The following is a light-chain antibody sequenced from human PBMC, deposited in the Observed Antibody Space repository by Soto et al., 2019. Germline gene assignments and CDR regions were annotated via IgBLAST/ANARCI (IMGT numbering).Light chain of an antibody. CDR3: QQRSNWHPWS. J-gene: IGKJ4*01. V-gene: IGKV3-11*01. CDR2: DAS. Sequence: EIVLTQSPATLSLSPGERATLSCRASQSVSSYLAWYQQKPGQAPRLLIYDASNRATGIPARFSGSGSGTDFTLTISSLEPEDFAVYYCQQRSNWHPWSFGGGTKVEIK. CDR1: QSVSSY.